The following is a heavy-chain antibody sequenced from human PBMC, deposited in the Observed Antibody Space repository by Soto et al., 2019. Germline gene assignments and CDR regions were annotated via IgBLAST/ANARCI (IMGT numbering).Heavy chain of an antibody. Sequence: QVHLVQSGAEVKKPGASVKVSCKGSGYTFTSYGITWVRQAPGQGLEWMGWISAHNGNTDYAQKLQGRVTVTRDTSPSTAYMELRSRRSDDTAVYYCARGRYGDYWGQGAVVTVSS. D-gene: IGHD1-1*01. V-gene: IGHV1-18*01. CDR2: ISAHNGNT. J-gene: IGHJ4*02. CDR3: ARGRYGDY. CDR1: GYTFTSYG.